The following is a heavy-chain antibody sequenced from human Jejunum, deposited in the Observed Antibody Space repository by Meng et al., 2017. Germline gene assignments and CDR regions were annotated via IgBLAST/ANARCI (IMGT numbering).Heavy chain of an antibody. CDR1: GFTFSSYW. J-gene: IGHJ2*01. CDR3: TRDFPSGQEWYFDL. CDR2: ITSDGTIT. V-gene: IGHV3-74*01. D-gene: IGHD3-10*01. Sequence: VGSGGGLVQPGGSLRLSCAASGFTFSSYWMHWVRQVPGKGLLWVSRITSDGTITDYADSVKGRFITSRDNALNTLFLQMNSLTSEDTAVYYCTRDFPSGQEWYFDLWGRGTLVTVSS.